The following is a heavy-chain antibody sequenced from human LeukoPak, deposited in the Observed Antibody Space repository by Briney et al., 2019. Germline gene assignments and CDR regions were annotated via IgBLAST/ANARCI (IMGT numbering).Heavy chain of an antibody. CDR1: GFTFSSYE. Sequence: GGSLRLSCAASGFTFSSYEMNWVRQAPGKGLEWVSTFSFNGVTTYYADSAKGRFTISRDNSKNTVYLQMNNLRAEDTAVYYCAKGGYSSGRYFYYYMDVWGEGTTVTVSS. J-gene: IGHJ6*03. V-gene: IGHV3-23*01. CDR2: FSFNGVTT. D-gene: IGHD5-18*01. CDR3: AKGGYSSGRYFYYYMDV.